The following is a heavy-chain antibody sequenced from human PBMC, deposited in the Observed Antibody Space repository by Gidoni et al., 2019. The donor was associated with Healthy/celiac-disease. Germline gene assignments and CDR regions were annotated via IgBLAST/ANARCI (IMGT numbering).Heavy chain of an antibody. CDR3: ARDGAHCSSTSCYATLDY. CDR1: GGSISSSNW. D-gene: IGHD2-2*01. CDR2: IYHSGST. Sequence: VQLQESGPGLVKPSGTLSLTCAVSGGSISSSNWWSWVRQPPGKGLEWIGEIYHSGSTNYNPSLKSRVTISVDKSKNQFSLKLSSVTAADTAVYYCARDGAHCSSTSCYATLDYWGQGTLVTVSS. J-gene: IGHJ4*02. V-gene: IGHV4-4*02.